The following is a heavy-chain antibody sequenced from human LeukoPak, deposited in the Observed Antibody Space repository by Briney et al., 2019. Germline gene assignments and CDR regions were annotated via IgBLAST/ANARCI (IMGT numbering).Heavy chain of an antibody. V-gene: IGHV3-30-3*01. D-gene: IGHD6-19*01. CDR3: ARQQWLLLIWMGSFDC. CDR1: GFRFSAHA. Sequence: PGRSLRLSCAASGFRFSAHAMHWVRQAPGKGLEGVAVISYDGSNKYYADSVKGRFTISRDNSKNTLYLQMNSLRTEDTAVYYCARQQWLLLIWMGSFDCWGQGALVTVSS. CDR2: ISYDGSNK. J-gene: IGHJ4*02.